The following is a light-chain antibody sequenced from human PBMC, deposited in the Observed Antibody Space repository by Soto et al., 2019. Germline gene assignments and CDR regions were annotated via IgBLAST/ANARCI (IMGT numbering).Light chain of an antibody. J-gene: IGLJ3*02. Sequence: QSVLTQPPSASGSPGQSVTISCSETSSNVGAYNYVSWYQQHAGKAPKLVIYEVTKRPSGVPDRFSGSKSANTASLTVSGLQAEDEADYYCSSFASSNTGVFGGGTKLTVL. V-gene: IGLV2-8*01. CDR1: SSNVGAYNY. CDR2: EVT. CDR3: SSFASSNTGV.